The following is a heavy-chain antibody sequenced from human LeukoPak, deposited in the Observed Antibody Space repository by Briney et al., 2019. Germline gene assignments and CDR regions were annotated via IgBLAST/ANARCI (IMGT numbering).Heavy chain of an antibody. CDR1: GGTFSSYA. CDR3: ARGGIAIFGVVISPYYYYGMDV. V-gene: IGHV1-69*01. D-gene: IGHD3-3*01. Sequence: SVKVSCKASGGTFSSYAISWVRQAPGQGLEWMGGIIPIFGTATYAQKFQGRVTITADESTSTAYMELSSLRSEDTAVYYCARGGIAIFGVVISPYYYYGMDVWGQGTTVTVSS. J-gene: IGHJ6*02. CDR2: IIPIFGTA.